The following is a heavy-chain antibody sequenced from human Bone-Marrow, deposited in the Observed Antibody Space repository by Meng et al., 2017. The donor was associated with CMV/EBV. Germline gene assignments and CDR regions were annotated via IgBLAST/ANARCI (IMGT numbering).Heavy chain of an antibody. CDR1: GFTFSSYS. Sequence: GEALKISCAASGFTFSSYSMNWVRQAPGKGLEWVSYISSSSSTIYYADSVKGRFTISRDNAKNSLYLQMNSLRAEDTAVYYCTTPIGYCSSTSCLRDAFDIWGQGTMVTVSS. CDR3: TTPIGYCSSTSCLRDAFDI. J-gene: IGHJ3*02. CDR2: ISSSSSTI. V-gene: IGHV3-48*04. D-gene: IGHD2-2*01.